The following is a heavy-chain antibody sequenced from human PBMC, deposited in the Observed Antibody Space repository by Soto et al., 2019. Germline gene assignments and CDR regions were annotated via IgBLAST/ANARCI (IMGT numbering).Heavy chain of an antibody. Sequence: SETLSLTCNVSGGSMNTYYWTWIRKPPGKGLEWIGYVYYTGTTNYKPSLKTRVTISVDTSKNQFSLKLSSVTAADTAVYYCARGRFDFWSGYPNWFDPWGQGTLVTVSS. CDR3: ARGRFDFWSGYPNWFDP. V-gene: IGHV4-59*01. D-gene: IGHD3-3*01. J-gene: IGHJ5*02. CDR1: GGSMNTYY. CDR2: VYYTGTT.